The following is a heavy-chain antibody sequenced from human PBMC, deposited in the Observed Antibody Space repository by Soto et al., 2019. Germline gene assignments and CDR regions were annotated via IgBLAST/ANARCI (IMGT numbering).Heavy chain of an antibody. CDR3: ALNLRGSGSYTGERLDS. Sequence: SGPTLVNPTQTLTLTCSCSGFSLTSVGGGVGWIRQPPGKAPEFLALVFWDDDKRYHPSLRSRLTITQDTSKNQVVLTMTNMDPVDTATYYCALNLRGSGSYTGERLDSWGKGTLVTGPS. CDR1: GFSLTSVGGG. V-gene: IGHV2-5*02. CDR2: VFWDDDK. D-gene: IGHD3-10*02. J-gene: IGHJ4*02.